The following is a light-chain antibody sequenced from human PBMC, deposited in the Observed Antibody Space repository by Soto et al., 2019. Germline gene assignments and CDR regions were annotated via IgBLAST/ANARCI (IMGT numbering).Light chain of an antibody. V-gene: IGLV2-14*01. CDR3: SSYSSGSTLGV. CDR2: EVS. Sequence: QSALTQPASVSGSPGQSITIACTGTSSDIGSYKYVSWYQHHPGKVPQLLIYEVSNRPSGVSSRLSASKSGNTASLTISGLQAEDEADYYCSSYSSGSTLGVFGGGTKLTVL. J-gene: IGLJ3*02. CDR1: SSDIGSYKY.